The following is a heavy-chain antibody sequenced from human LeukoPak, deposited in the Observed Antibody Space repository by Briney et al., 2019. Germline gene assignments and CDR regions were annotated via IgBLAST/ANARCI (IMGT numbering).Heavy chain of an antibody. CDR3: ARDMGGYCSGGSCYSGWFDS. CDR2: ITSSGTYI. Sequence: GGSLRLSCAASGFTFTSYSMNWVRQAPGKGLEWVSSITSSGTYIYYADSVRGRFTISRDNAKNSLYLQMNSLRAEDTAVYYCARDMGGYCSGGSCYSGWFDSWGQGTLVTVPS. CDR1: GFTFTSYS. D-gene: IGHD2-15*01. J-gene: IGHJ5*01. V-gene: IGHV3-21*01.